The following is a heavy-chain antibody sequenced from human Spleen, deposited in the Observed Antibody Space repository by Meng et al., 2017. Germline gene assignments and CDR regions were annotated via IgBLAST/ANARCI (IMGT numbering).Heavy chain of an antibody. CDR3: ARAEGNWNFVY. V-gene: IGHV4-34*01. CDR2: SYHSGST. D-gene: IGHD1-20*01. CDR1: GGSFSGYY. Sequence: QVQLQQWGAGLLKPSETLSLTCAVYGGSFSGYYWSWIRQPPGKGLEWIGESYHSGSTNYNPSPKSRVTISVDKSKNQFSLNLSSVTAADTAVYYCARAEGNWNFVYWGQGTLVTVSS. J-gene: IGHJ4*02.